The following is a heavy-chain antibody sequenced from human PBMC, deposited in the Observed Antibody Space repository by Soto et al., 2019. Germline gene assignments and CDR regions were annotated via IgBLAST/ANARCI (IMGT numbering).Heavy chain of an antibody. J-gene: IGHJ3*02. Sequence: QLQLQESGPGLVKPSETLSLTCTVSGGSISSSSYYWGWIRQPPGKGLEWIGSIYYSGSTYYNPSLKSRVTISVDTSKNQFSLKLSSVTAADTAVYYCARRGARVVVNLNAFDIWGQGTMVTVSS. CDR2: IYYSGST. CDR3: ARRGARVVVNLNAFDI. CDR1: GGSISSSSYY. D-gene: IGHD3-22*01. V-gene: IGHV4-39*01.